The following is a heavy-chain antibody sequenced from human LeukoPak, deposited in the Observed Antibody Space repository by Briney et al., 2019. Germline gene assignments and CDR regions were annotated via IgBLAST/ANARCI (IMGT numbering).Heavy chain of an antibody. CDR2: ISGSGGST. CDR3: AKDITMVRGVFDY. Sequence: GGSLRLSCAASGFTFSSYAMSWVRQSPGKGLEWVSAISGSGGSTYYADSVKGRFTISRDNSKSTLYLQMNSLRAEDTAVYYCAKDITMVRGVFDYWGQGTLVTVSS. J-gene: IGHJ4*02. D-gene: IGHD3-10*01. CDR1: GFTFSSYA. V-gene: IGHV3-23*01.